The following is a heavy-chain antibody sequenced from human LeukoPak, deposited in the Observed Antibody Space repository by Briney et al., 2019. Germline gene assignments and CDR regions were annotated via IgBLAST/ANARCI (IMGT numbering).Heavy chain of an antibody. CDR3: ARRAELGSFFDY. D-gene: IGHD7-27*01. J-gene: IGHJ4*02. CDR1: GGSISSGSYY. CDR2: IYTSGST. Sequence: PSQTLSLTCTVSGGSISSGSYYWSWIRQPAGKGLEWIGRIYTSGSTNYNPSLKSRVTISVDTSKNQFSLKLSSVTTTDTAVYYCARRAELGSFFDYWGQGTLVTVSS. V-gene: IGHV4-61*02.